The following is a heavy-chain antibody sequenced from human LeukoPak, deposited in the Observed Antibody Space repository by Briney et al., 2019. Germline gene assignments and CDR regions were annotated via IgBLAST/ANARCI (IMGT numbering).Heavy chain of an antibody. CDR2: IYYTGGT. CDR1: GGSIIPYY. Sequence: SETLSLTCTVPGGSIIPYYWSSIRQPPGKGLERIGYIYYTGGTYYNPSLKSRVTISVDTSKNQFSLKLTSVTAADTAVYCCARAYYYGSGTFDIWGQGTMVTVSS. CDR3: ARAYYYGSGTFDI. V-gene: IGHV4-59*01. D-gene: IGHD3-10*01. J-gene: IGHJ3*02.